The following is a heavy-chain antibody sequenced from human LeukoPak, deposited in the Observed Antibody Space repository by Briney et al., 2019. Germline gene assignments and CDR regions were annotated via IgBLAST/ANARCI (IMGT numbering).Heavy chain of an antibody. V-gene: IGHV1-18*01. CDR2: SSVENGNT. Sequence: ASVKVSCKASVYTFTSYGISWVRQAPGQGLEWMGWSSVENGNTNYAHKLQGRVTMTTDPSTSTAYMELRSLRSDDTAVYYCARENRYCSGGSCYSVASDDAFDIWGQGTVVTVSS. CDR1: VYTFTSYG. D-gene: IGHD2-15*01. CDR3: ARENRYCSGGSCYSVASDDAFDI. J-gene: IGHJ3*02.